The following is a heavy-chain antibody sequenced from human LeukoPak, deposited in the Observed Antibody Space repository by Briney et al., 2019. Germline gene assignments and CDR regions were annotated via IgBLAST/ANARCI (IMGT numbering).Heavy chain of an antibody. V-gene: IGHV1-69*13. CDR1: GGTFSSYA. Sequence: GASVKVSCKASGGTFSSYAISWVRQAPGQGLEWMGGIIPIFGTANYAQKFQGRVMITADESTSTAYMELSSLRSEDTAVYYCARVSEIYYDILTGLGGVYYFDYWGQGTLVTVSS. J-gene: IGHJ4*02. CDR2: IIPIFGTA. D-gene: IGHD3-9*01. CDR3: ARVSEIYYDILTGLGGVYYFDY.